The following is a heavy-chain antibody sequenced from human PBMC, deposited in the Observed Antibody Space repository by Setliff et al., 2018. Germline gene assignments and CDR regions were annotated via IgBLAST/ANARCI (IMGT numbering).Heavy chain of an antibody. V-gene: IGHV4-59*11. CDR3: ARTLGEQQLTQHSYYYYYMDV. D-gene: IGHD6-13*01. Sequence: SETLSLTCTVSGGSISSHYWSWVRQPPGKGLEWIGYIYYSGSPNYNPSLKSRVTISLDTSKNQLSLTLTSVTAADTAAYYCARTLGEQQLTQHSYYYYYMDVWGKGTTVTVSS. CDR2: IYYSGSP. CDR1: GGSISSHY. J-gene: IGHJ6*03.